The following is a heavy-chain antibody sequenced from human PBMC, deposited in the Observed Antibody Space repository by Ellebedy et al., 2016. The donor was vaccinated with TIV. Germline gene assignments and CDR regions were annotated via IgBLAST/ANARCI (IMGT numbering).Heavy chain of an antibody. CDR2: LYYSGST. CDR3: ASLRD. CDR1: GGSISYYY. V-gene: IGHV4-59*01. J-gene: IGHJ4*02. Sequence: SETLSLXCTVSGGSISYYYWNWLRQPPGKGLEWIGYLYYSGSTNYNPSLKNRVTISIDASKNHFSLNLTSTTAADTAVYYCASLRDWGQGTLVTVSS.